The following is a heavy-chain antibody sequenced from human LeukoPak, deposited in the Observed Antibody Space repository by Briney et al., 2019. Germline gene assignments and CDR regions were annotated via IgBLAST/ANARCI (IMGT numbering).Heavy chain of an antibody. CDR1: GYTFTSYY. D-gene: IGHD6-6*01. CDR2: INPSGGST. Sequence: GASVKVSCKASGYTFTSYYMHWVRQAPGQGLEWMGIINPSGGSTSYAQKFQGRVTMTRDTSTSTVYMELSSLRSEDTAVYYCARAGAVVAARRRGFDYWGQGTLVTVSS. V-gene: IGHV1-46*01. CDR3: ARAGAVVAARRRGFDY. J-gene: IGHJ4*02.